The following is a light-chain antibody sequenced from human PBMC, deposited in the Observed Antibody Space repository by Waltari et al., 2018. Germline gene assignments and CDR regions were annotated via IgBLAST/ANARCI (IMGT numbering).Light chain of an antibody. CDR2: YDN. Sequence: SYVLTQPPSVSVAPGETARLTCGGNNIESKSGHWYRQRPGQAPVVVISYDNDRAAGIPERFSGSNSGNTATLTISRVEAGDEADYYCQVWDANTDPGVFGTGTEVTVL. V-gene: IGLV3-21*01. CDR1: NIESKS. J-gene: IGLJ1*01. CDR3: QVWDANTDPGV.